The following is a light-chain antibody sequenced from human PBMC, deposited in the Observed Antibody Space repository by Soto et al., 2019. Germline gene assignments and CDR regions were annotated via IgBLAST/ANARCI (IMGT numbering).Light chain of an antibody. CDR2: EVS. Sequence: VPTQASSVRGSPGQSICLSCTGTSIDVGGYYYVSWYQLHPVKAPKLMVFEVSNRPSGVSYRFSGYKSGNTASLTISGLQAEAEADYFCSSYSISTAYLFGTGTKVTV. J-gene: IGLJ1*01. CDR1: SIDVGGYYY. CDR3: SSYSISTAYL. V-gene: IGLV2-14*01.